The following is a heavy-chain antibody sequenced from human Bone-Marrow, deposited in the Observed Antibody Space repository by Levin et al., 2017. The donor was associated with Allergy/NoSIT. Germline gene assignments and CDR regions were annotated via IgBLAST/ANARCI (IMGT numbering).Heavy chain of an antibody. J-gene: IGHJ4*02. CDR1: GFSLTTIGMG. V-gene: IGHV2-5*01. D-gene: IGHD3-22*01. CDR3: ARVFYFDSSGYFLDH. CDR2: IYWSDDK. Sequence: SGPTLVKPTQTLTLTCSISGFSLTTIGMGVGWIRQSPGKALECLAHIYWSDDKRYNPSLKNRVTVTKDTSKNQVVLTMTNMDPVDTATYYCARVFYFDSSGYFLDHWGQGALVTVSS.